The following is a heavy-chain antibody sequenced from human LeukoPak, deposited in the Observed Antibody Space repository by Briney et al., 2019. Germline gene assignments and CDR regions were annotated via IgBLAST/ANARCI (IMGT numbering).Heavy chain of an antibody. D-gene: IGHD3-9*01. Sequence: GGSLRLSCAASGFTFSSYAMSWVRQAPGKGLEWVSAISGSGGGTYYADSVKGRFTISRDNSKNTLYLQMNSLRAEDTAVYYCAAPDYDILTGYSVDFDYWGRGTLVTVSS. CDR3: AAPDYDILTGYSVDFDY. CDR1: GFTFSSYA. J-gene: IGHJ4*02. CDR2: ISGSGGGT. V-gene: IGHV3-23*01.